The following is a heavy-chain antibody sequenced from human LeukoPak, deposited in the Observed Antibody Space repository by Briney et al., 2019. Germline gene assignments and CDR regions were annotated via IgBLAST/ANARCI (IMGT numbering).Heavy chain of an antibody. J-gene: IGHJ3*02. CDR1: GYTFTSYD. V-gene: IGHV1-8*01. D-gene: IGHD3-22*01. Sequence: GASVKVSRKASGYTFTSYDINWVRQATGQGLEWMGWMNPNSGNTGYAQKFQGRVTITRNTSISTAYMELSSLRSEDTAVYYCARDYYDRAFDIWGQGTMVTVSS. CDR3: ARDYYDRAFDI. CDR2: MNPNSGNT.